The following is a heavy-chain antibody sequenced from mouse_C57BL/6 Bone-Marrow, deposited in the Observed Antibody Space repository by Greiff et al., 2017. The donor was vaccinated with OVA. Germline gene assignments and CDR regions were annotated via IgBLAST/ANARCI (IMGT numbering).Heavy chain of an antibody. CDR1: GFSLRTSGMG. J-gene: IGHJ1*03. Sequence: QVTLKESGPGILQSSQTLSLTCSFSGFSLRTSGMGVSWIRQPSGKGLEWLAPIYWYADTRYNPSLKSRLTISKDTSRNQVFLKITSVDTAETATYDCAFYSNGWYFEVWGTGTTVTVSS. CDR2: IYWYADT. V-gene: IGHV8-12*01. D-gene: IGHD2-5*01. CDR3: AFYSNGWYFEV.